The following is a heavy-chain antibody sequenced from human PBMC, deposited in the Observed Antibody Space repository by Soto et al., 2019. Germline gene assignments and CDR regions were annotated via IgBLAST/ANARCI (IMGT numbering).Heavy chain of an antibody. Sequence: EVQLLESGGGLVQPGGSLRLSCAASGFTFSSYAMSWVRQAPGQGLEWVSAISGSGGTTYYADSVKGRFTISRDNSENTLYLQMNSLRAEDTALYYCAKDRGYSGYDNWFDSWGQGTLVTVSS. CDR3: AKDRGYSGYDNWFDS. CDR2: ISGSGGTT. CDR1: GFTFSSYA. V-gene: IGHV3-23*01. D-gene: IGHD5-12*01. J-gene: IGHJ5*01.